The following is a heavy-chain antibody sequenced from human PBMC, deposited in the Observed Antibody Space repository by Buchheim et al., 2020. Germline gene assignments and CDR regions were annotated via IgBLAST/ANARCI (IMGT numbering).Heavy chain of an antibody. CDR1: GFTFSSYW. CDR3: ARPGGAYSSPSISNYYGMDV. D-gene: IGHD6-6*01. Sequence: EVQLVESGGGLVQPGGSLRLSCAASGFTFSSYWMHWVRQAPGKGLVWVSRINSDGSSTSYADSVKGRFTISRDNAKNTLYLQMNSLRAEDTAVYYCARPGGAYSSPSISNYYGMDVWGQGTT. V-gene: IGHV3-74*01. J-gene: IGHJ6*02. CDR2: INSDGSST.